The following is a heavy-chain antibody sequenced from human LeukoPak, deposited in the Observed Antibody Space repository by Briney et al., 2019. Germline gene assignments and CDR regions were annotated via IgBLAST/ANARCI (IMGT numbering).Heavy chain of an antibody. CDR1: GYTFTSYD. CDR3: TTSDINYRPFDN. V-gene: IGHV1-8*01. CDR2: VSPDSDYT. Sequence: GASVKVSCKASGYTFTSYDINWVRQAPGQGLEWMGWVSPDSDYTGYAQTFQGRVTLTRNTSVSTAFMELSSLRAEDTAVYYCTTSDINYRPFDNWGQGTLVTVSS. D-gene: IGHD4-11*01. J-gene: IGHJ4*02.